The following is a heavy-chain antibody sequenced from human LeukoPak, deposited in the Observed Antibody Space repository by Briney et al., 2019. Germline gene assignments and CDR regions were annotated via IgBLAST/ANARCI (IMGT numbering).Heavy chain of an antibody. CDR3: ARDRSLSVAGTFDF. D-gene: IGHD6-19*01. Sequence: PGGSLRLSCAASGFPFSRYSMNWVRQAPGKGLEWVSYISSSSGNIYYADSVRGRFTISRDNAKNSVYLQMNSLRVEDTAVYYCARDRSLSVAGTFDFWGQGSLVTVSS. CDR2: ISSSSGNI. J-gene: IGHJ4*02. CDR1: GFPFSRYS. V-gene: IGHV3-48*01.